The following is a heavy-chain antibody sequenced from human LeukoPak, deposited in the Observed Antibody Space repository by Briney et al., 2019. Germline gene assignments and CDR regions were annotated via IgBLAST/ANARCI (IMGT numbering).Heavy chain of an antibody. CDR3: AREGGALTPYYFVY. Sequence: GASVTVSCKASGYTFTGYYMHWVRQAPGQGLGWMGWIDPNSGGANYAQKFQGRVTMTRDTSISTAYMGLSSLRSDDTAVYYCAREGGALTPYYFVYWGEGTLVSV. V-gene: IGHV1-2*02. CDR1: GYTFTGYY. CDR2: IDPNSGGA. J-gene: IGHJ4*02. D-gene: IGHD3-16*01.